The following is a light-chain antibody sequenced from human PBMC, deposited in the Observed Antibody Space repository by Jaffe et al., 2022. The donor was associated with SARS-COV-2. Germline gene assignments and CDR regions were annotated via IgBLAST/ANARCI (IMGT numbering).Light chain of an antibody. V-gene: IGKV3-20*01. CDR2: GAS. CDR1: QSVSSNY. J-gene: IGKJ3*01. Sequence: EVVLTQSPGTLSLSPGERATLSCRASQSVSSNYLAWYQQKPGQAPRLLIHGASNRATGIPDRFSGSGSGTDFTLTITRLEPEDSAVYYCQQYGSSQAFGPGTKVDIK. CDR3: QQYGSSQA.